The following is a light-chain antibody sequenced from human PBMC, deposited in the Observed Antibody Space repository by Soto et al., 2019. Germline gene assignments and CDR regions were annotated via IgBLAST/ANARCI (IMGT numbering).Light chain of an antibody. V-gene: IGKV1-5*03. CDR3: QHYNSYSEA. J-gene: IGKJ1*01. Sequence: SQMPQYPSTLSGSLGDRFTITCRASQTISSWLAWYQQKPGKAPKLLIYKASTLKSGVPSRFSGSGSGTEFTLTISSLQPDDFATYYCQHYNSYSEAFGQGTKVDIK. CDR1: QTISSW. CDR2: KAS.